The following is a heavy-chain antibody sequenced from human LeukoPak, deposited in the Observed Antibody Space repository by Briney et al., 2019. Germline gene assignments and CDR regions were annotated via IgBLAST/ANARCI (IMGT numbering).Heavy chain of an antibody. Sequence: SETLSLTCTVSGGSISSYYWSWIWQPPGKGLEWIGYIYYSGSTNYNPSLKSRVTISVDTSKNQFSLKLSSVTAADTAVYYCARVGYSGAFDIWGQGTMVTVPS. J-gene: IGHJ3*02. CDR1: GGSISSYY. V-gene: IGHV4-59*08. CDR3: ARVGYSGAFDI. CDR2: IYYSGST. D-gene: IGHD3-22*01.